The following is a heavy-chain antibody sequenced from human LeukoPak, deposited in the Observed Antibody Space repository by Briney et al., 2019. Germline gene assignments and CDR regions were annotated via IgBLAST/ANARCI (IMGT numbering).Heavy chain of an antibody. CDR1: GFTFSSYG. CDR2: ISYDGSNK. CDR3: AKDRRRGRLTDAFDI. D-gene: IGHD3-16*01. V-gene: IGHV3-30*18. J-gene: IGHJ3*02. Sequence: GGSLRLSCAASGFTFSSYGMHWVRQAPGKGLEWVAVISYDGSNKYYADSVKGRFTISRDNSKNTLYLQMNSLRAEDTAVYYCAKDRRRGRLTDAFDIWGQGTMVTVSS.